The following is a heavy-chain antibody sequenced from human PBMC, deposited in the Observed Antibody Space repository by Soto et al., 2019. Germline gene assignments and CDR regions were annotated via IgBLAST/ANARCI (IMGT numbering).Heavy chain of an antibody. CDR1: GYTFTKHW. D-gene: IGHD6-25*01. Sequence: GESLKISCEASGYTFTKHWIGWVRQMPDKGLEWVGIIYPSDSDTKYSPSFQGQVTISADKSINTAYLQWTSLRASDTAMYYCARARQRLQKDSFDISCHGTMVTLS. CDR3: ARARQRLQKDSFDI. CDR2: IYPSDSDT. V-gene: IGHV5-51*01. J-gene: IGHJ3*02.